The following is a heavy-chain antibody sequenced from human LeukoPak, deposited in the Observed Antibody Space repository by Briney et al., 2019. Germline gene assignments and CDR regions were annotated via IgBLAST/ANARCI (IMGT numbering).Heavy chain of an antibody. CDR2: IKEDGSDK. D-gene: IGHD2/OR15-2a*01. V-gene: IGHV3-7*03. CDR3: ARRGSTDY. CDR1: GFTFSRYG. J-gene: IGHJ4*02. Sequence: GGALRLSCAASGFTFSRYGMSWVRQAPGKGLEWVANIKEDGSDKYYADFVKGRFTISRDNAKNSLDLQMNSLRAEDTAVYYCARRGSTDYWGQGTLVTVSS.